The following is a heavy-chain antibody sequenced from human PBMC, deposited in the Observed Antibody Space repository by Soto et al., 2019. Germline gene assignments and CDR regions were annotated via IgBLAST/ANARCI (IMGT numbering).Heavy chain of an antibody. D-gene: IGHD3-22*01. Sequence: QVQLVQSGAEVKKPGSSVKVSCKASGGTFSSYAISWVRQAPGQGLEWMGGIIPIFGTANYAQKFQGRVTITADESTSTAYMELSSLRSEDTAVYYCARLYYYASSGYYTSRYFDYWGQGTLVTVSS. CDR3: ARLYYYASSGYYTSRYFDY. CDR2: IIPIFGTA. V-gene: IGHV1-69*01. J-gene: IGHJ4*02. CDR1: GGTFSSYA.